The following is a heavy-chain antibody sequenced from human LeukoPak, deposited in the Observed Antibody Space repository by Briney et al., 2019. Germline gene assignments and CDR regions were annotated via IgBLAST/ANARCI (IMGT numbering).Heavy chain of an antibody. J-gene: IGHJ4*02. V-gene: IGHV4-59*05. CDR3: ARSRPTNYFDY. CDR1: GGSISSSY. Sequence: SETLSLTCTVSGGSISSSYWSWIRQPPGKGLEWIGSIYYSGSTYYNPSLKSRVTISVDTSKNQFSLKLSSVTAADTAVYYCARSRPTNYFDYWGQGTLVTVSS. D-gene: IGHD1-26*01. CDR2: IYYSGST.